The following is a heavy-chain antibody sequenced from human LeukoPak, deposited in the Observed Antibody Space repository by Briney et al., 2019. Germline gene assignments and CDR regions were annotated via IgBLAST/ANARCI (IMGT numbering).Heavy chain of an antibody. V-gene: IGHV4-61*02. Sequence: SETLSLTCTVSGGSISSGDYYWSWIRQPAGKGLEWLGRISTSGDTNYNPSLKSRVTMSVDTSKNRFSLKLRSVTAADTAMYYCARDMGLWLGEKAYNWFDPWGQGTLVTVSS. D-gene: IGHD3-10*01. CDR3: ARDMGLWLGEKAYNWFDP. CDR2: ISTSGDT. CDR1: GGSISSGDYY. J-gene: IGHJ5*02.